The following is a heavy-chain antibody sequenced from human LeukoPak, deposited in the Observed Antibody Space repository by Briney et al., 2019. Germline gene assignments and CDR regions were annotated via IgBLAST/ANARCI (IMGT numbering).Heavy chain of an antibody. D-gene: IGHD2-15*01. CDR1: GYSFTTFW. V-gene: IGHV5-51*01. J-gene: IGHJ4*02. CDR3: ARRGPVAENGYYFDS. CDR2: IYPGDSDT. Sequence: LGESLKISCKGSGYSFTTFWIGWVRQMPGKGLEWMGIIYPGDSDTRYGPSLQGQGTISVDRSISTAYLKWSSLKASDTAIYYCARRGPVAENGYYFDSWGQGTLVTVSS.